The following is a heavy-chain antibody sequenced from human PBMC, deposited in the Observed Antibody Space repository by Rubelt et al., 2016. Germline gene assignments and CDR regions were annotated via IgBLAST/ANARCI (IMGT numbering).Heavy chain of an antibody. Sequence: QVQLVQSGAEVKRPGASVKVSCKASGYPFTTYGVTWVRQAPGQGLEWMGWISTFSGNTNYAQKFQGRVTLTTDTPTNTAYMELRSLRSDDTAVYYCAADNIGGASFYWGQGTLVTVSS. CDR2: ISTFSGNT. D-gene: IGHD5-12*01. CDR3: AADNIGGASFY. V-gene: IGHV1-18*01. CDR1: GYPFTTYG. J-gene: IGHJ4*02.